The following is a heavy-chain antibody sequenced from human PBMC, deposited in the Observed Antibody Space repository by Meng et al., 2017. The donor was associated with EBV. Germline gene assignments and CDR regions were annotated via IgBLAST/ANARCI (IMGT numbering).Heavy chain of an antibody. J-gene: IGHJ4*02. CDR1: GFTFSNAW. V-gene: IGHV3-15*01. CDR2: IKSKTDGGTT. CDR3: TTDEGAIQEDY. Sequence: DVELVEYGGGLVKPGGSLRLSCAASGFTFSNAWMSWVRQASGKGLEWVGRIKSKTDGGTTDYAAPLKGRFTISRDDSKNTLYLQMNSLKTEDTAVYYCTTDEGAIQEDYWGQGTLVTVSS. D-gene: IGHD1-26*01.